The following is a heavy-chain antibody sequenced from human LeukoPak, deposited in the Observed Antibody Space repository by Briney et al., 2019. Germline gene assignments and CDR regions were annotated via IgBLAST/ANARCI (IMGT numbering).Heavy chain of an antibody. CDR3: ARGLSSGYSSGWLTYYFDY. CDR2: IKQDGSEK. CDR1: GFTFSDYY. V-gene: IGHV3-7*01. Sequence: PGGSLRLSCAASGFTFSDYYMSWIRQAPGKGLEWVANIKQDGSEKYYVDSVKGRFTISGDNAKNSLYLQMNSLRAEDTAVYYCARGLSSGYSSGWLTYYFDYWGQGTLVTVSS. D-gene: IGHD6-19*01. J-gene: IGHJ4*02.